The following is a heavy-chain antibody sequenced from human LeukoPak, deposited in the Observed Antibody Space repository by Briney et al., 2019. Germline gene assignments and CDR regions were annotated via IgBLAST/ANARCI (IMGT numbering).Heavy chain of an antibody. CDR1: GYTFTGYY. D-gene: IGHD4-17*01. CDR2: INPNSGGT. J-gene: IGHJ4*02. V-gene: IGHV1-2*04. Sequence: ASVKVSCKASGYTFTGYYMHWVRQAPGQGLEWMGWINPNSGGTNYAQKFQGWVTMTRDTSISTAYMELSRLRSEDTAVYYCATDVLVTTVTTRDYWGQGTLVTVSS. CDR3: ATDVLVTTVTTRDY.